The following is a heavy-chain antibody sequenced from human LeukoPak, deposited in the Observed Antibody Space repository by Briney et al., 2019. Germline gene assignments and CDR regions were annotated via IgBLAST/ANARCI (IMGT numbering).Heavy chain of an antibody. J-gene: IGHJ4*02. CDR3: ARGVHYYDSSGYFGY. V-gene: IGHV1-2*02. D-gene: IGHD3-22*01. CDR2: TNPNSGGT. Sequence: ASVKVSCKASGYTFTGYYMHWVRQAPGQGLEWMGWTNPNSGGTNYAQKFQGRVTMTRNTSISTAYMELSSLRSEDTAVYYCARGVHYYDSSGYFGYWGQGTLVTVSS. CDR1: GYTFTGYY.